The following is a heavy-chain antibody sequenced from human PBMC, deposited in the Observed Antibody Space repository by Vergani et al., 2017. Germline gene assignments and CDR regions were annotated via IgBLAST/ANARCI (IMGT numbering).Heavy chain of an antibody. V-gene: IGHV3-21*01. CDR2: ISPTSTYM. CDR3: TSDPKIAGATVTINDF. D-gene: IGHD6-25*01. J-gene: IGHJ4*02. Sequence: EVLLVESGGGLVKPGGSLRLPCAASGFTFSVYSMNWVRQAPGKGLGWVSSISPTSTYMYYADSVKGRFTVSRDNAKNSLSLHINSLRTEDTAVYYCTSDPKIAGATVTINDFWCQGILFTVSS. CDR1: GFTFSVYS.